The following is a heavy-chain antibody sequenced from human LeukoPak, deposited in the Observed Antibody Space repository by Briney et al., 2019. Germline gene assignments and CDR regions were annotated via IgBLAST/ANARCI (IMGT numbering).Heavy chain of an antibody. J-gene: IGHJ4*02. V-gene: IGHV3-74*01. CDR2: ISSDGSST. CDR1: GFTFSSYW. D-gene: IGHD5-12*01. Sequence: TGGSLRLSCAASGFTFSSYWMHWVRQAPGKGLVCISRISSDGSSTSYADSVKGRFTISRDNAKNTLYLQMNSLRADDTAAYYCARGTGYELLDSWGQGTLVAVSS. CDR3: ARGTGYELLDS.